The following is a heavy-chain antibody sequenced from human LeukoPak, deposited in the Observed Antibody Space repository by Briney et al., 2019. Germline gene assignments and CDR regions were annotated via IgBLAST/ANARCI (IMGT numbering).Heavy chain of an antibody. D-gene: IGHD3-9*01. J-gene: IGHJ6*03. Sequence: PGGSLRLSCAASGFTFSSYEMNWVRQAPGKGLEWVSYISSSGSTIYYADSVKGRFTISRDNAKNSLYLQMNSLRAEDTAVYYCAREALRYFDWAKRWGFMFYYMDVWGKGTTVTISS. CDR1: GFTFSSYE. CDR2: ISSSGSTI. CDR3: AREALRYFDWAKRWGFMFYYMDV. V-gene: IGHV3-48*03.